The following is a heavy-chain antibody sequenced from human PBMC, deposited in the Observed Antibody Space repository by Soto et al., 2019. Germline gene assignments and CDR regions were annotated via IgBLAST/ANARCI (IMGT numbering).Heavy chain of an antibody. CDR1: GYTFASYA. CDR3: ARARPNYYYYYMDV. Sequence: VASVKVSCKASGYTFASYAMHWVRQAPGQRLEWMGWINAGNGNTKYSQKFQGRVTITRDTSASTAYMELCSLRSEDTAVYYCARARPNYYYYYMDVWGKGTTVTVSS. J-gene: IGHJ6*03. V-gene: IGHV1-3*01. CDR2: INAGNGNT.